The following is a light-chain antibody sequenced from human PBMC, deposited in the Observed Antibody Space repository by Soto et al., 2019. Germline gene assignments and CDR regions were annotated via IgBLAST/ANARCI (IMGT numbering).Light chain of an antibody. Sequence: QSVLTQPASVSGSPGQSITISCTGTSSDVGGYDYVSWYQQHPGKAPKAMIYDVSDRPSGVSNRFSGSKSGNTASLTISGLQAEDEADYYCSSYTINNSRVFGAGTKVTVL. CDR1: SSDVGGYDY. V-gene: IGLV2-14*01. CDR3: SSYTINNSRV. J-gene: IGLJ1*01. CDR2: DVS.